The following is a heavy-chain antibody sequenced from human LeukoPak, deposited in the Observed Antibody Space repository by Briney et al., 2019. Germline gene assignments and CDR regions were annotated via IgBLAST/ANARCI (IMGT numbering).Heavy chain of an antibody. V-gene: IGHV3-21*01. J-gene: IGHJ4*02. CDR1: GFTFSSYS. D-gene: IGHD6-6*01. CDR2: ISSSSSYI. CDR3: ARAGGSIAAHIDY. Sequence: GGSLRLSCAASGFTFSSYSMNWVRQAPGKGLEWVSSISSSSSYIYYADSVKGRFTTSRDNAKNSLYLQMNSLRAEDTAVYYCARAGGSIAAHIDYWGQGTLVTVSS.